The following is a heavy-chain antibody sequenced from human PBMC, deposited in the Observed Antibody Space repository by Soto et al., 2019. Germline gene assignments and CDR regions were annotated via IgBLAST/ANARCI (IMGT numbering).Heavy chain of an antibody. V-gene: IGHV4-59*12. CDR3: ARGFRNWGIWFDP. Sequence: PSETLCLTCTVSGGSISTYYWNWVRQSPGKGLEWIGNIYYTGSTNYNPSLKSRVTISVDTSKNQFSLKLSSVTAADTAVYYCARGFRNWGIWFDPWGQGTLGTV. CDR1: GGSISTYY. D-gene: IGHD7-27*01. J-gene: IGHJ5*02. CDR2: IYYTGST.